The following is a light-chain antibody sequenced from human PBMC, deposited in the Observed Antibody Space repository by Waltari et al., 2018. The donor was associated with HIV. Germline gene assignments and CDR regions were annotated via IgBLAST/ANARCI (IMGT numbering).Light chain of an antibody. J-gene: IGKJ4*01. CDR1: QNLNNW. CDR3: QHYNGYPIT. V-gene: IGKV1-5*03. CDR2: KTS. Sequence: DIQMTQSPSTLSASVGDRVTITCRPSQNLNNWLAWYQQKPGKAPKLLIYKTSTLKSGVPSRFSGSGSGTEFTLTISSLQPDDLATYHCQHYNGYPITFGGGTKVEIK.